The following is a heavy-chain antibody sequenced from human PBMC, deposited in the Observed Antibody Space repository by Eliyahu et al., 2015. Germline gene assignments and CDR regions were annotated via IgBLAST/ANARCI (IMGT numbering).Heavy chain of an antibody. D-gene: IGHD5-12*01. J-gene: IGHJ3*02. Sequence: QVQLVESGGGVVQPGXSLRLXCAASGFTFXXYGMHWXRQAXGKGLEWVAVISYDGSNKYYADSVKGRFTISRDNSKNTLYLQMNSLRAEDTAVYYCAKGRIVATINDAFDIWGQGTMVTVSS. CDR1: GFTFXXYG. V-gene: IGHV3-30*18. CDR2: ISYDGSNK. CDR3: AKGRIVATINDAFDI.